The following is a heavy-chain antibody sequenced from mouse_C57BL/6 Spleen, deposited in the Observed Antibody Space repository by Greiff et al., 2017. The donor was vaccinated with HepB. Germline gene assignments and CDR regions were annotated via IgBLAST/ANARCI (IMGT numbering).Heavy chain of an antibody. CDR2: IWSGGST. V-gene: IGHV2-2*01. J-gene: IGHJ1*03. Sequence: VKLMESGPGLVQPSQRLSITCTVSGFSLTSYGVHWVRQSPGKGLEWLGVIWSGGSTDYTAAFISRLSISKDNSKSQVFVKMNSLQADDTAIYYCARGSSFLYFDVWGTGTTVTVSS. CDR3: ARGSSFLYFDV. D-gene: IGHD1-1*01. CDR1: GFSLTSYG.